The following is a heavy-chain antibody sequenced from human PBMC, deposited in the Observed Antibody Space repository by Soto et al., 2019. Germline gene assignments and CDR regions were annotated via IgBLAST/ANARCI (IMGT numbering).Heavy chain of an antibody. D-gene: IGHD3-22*01. V-gene: IGHV4-30-2*01. J-gene: IGHJ4*02. Sequence: KPSETLSLTCAVSGGSISSGGYSWSWIRQPPGKGLEWIGYIYHSGSTCYNPSLKSRVTISVDRSKNQFSLKLSSVTAADTAVYYCARATYYYDSSGYYYVGYFDYWGQGTLVTVSS. CDR2: IYHSGST. CDR1: GGSISSGGYS. CDR3: ARATYYYDSSGYYYVGYFDY.